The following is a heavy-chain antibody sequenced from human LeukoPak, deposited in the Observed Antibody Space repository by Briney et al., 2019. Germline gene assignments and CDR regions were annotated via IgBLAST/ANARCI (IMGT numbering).Heavy chain of an antibody. J-gene: IGHJ5*02. Sequence: SETLSLTCAVYGGSFSGYYWSWIRQPPGKGLEWIGEINHSGSTNYNPSLKSRVTISVDTSKNQFSLKLSSVTAADTAVYYCARLKVVVAAMRKGWFDPWGQGTLVTVSS. D-gene: IGHD2-15*01. CDR2: INHSGST. CDR3: ARLKVVVAAMRKGWFDP. CDR1: GGSFSGYY. V-gene: IGHV4-34*01.